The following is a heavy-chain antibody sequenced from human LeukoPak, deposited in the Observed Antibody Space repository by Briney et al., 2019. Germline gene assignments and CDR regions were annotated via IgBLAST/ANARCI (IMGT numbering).Heavy chain of an antibody. CDR3: ARDGPAAGMYYYYYYYMDV. J-gene: IGHJ6*03. CDR2: ISSSSSYI. Sequence: GGSLRLSCAASGFTFSTYTMNWVRQAPGKGLEWVSSISSSSSYIYYADSVKGRFTISRDNARNSLYLLMNSLRAEDTAVYYCARDGPAAGMYYYYYYYMDVWGKGTTVTVSS. D-gene: IGHD6-13*01. CDR1: GFTFSTYT. V-gene: IGHV3-21*01.